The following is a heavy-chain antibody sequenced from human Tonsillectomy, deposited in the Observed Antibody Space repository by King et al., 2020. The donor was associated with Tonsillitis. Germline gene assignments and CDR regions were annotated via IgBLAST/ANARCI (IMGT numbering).Heavy chain of an antibody. CDR1: GGTFSSYA. D-gene: IGHD4-17*01. V-gene: IGHV1-69*04. Sequence: QLVQSGAEVKKPGSSVKVSCKASGGTFSSYAISWVRQAPGQGLEWMGRIIPILGIANYAQKFQGRVTITADKSTSTAYMELSSLRSEDTAVYYCARPSAPDNGDYPIDYYYGMDVWGQGTTVTVSS. CDR3: ARPSAPDNGDYPIDYYYGMDV. J-gene: IGHJ6*02. CDR2: IIPILGIA.